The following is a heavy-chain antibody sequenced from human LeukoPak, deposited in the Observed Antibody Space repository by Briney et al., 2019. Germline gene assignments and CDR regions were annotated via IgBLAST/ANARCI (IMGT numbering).Heavy chain of an antibody. Sequence: SETLSLTCTVSGGSISSYYWTWIRQPAGKGLEWIGSLYTSGSTNYNPSLKSRVTMSVDTSKNQFSLKLSSVTAADTAVYYCARDRGYDSSGYAYWGQGTLVTVSS. CDR3: ARDRGYDSSGYAY. J-gene: IGHJ4*02. D-gene: IGHD3-22*01. CDR1: GGSISSYY. CDR2: LYTSGST. V-gene: IGHV4-4*07.